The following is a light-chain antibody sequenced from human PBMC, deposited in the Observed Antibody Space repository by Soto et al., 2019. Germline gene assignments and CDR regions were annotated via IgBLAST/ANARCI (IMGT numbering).Light chain of an antibody. CDR2: DVS. Sequence: QSALTQPASVSGSPGQSITISCTGTSSDVGGYNYVSWYQQHPGKAPKLMIYDVSNRPSGVSNRFSGSKSGNTASLTISGLRAEDEADYYCSSYTSSSTFFGGGTKLTVL. CDR1: SSDVGGYNY. V-gene: IGLV2-14*01. J-gene: IGLJ2*01. CDR3: SSYTSSSTF.